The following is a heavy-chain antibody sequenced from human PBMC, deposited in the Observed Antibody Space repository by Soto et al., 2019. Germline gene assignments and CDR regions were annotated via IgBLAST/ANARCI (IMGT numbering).Heavy chain of an antibody. CDR1: GFTFSSHA. D-gene: IGHD3-10*01. V-gene: IGHV3-23*01. J-gene: IGHJ4*02. CDR2: VSGSGGST. Sequence: EVQVLESGGGLVQPGGSLRLSCADSGFTFSSHAMSWVRQAPGKGLEWVSTVSGSGGSTYYAESVKGRFTISRDNSKNTVSLEMNSLRAGDTAAYYCAKMSFGSYYGSFFDSWGQGTLVTVFS. CDR3: AKMSFGSYYGSFFDS.